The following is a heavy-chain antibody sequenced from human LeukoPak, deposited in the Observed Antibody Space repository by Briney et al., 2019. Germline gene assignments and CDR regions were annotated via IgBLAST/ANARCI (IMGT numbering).Heavy chain of an antibody. Sequence: ASVKVSCKASGYTFTGYYMHWVRQAPGQGLEWMGRINPNSGGTNCAQKFQGRVTMTGDTSISTAYMGLSRLRSDDTAVYYCARVSADFWSGYSGRDAFDIWGQGTMVTVSS. CDR2: INPNSGGT. D-gene: IGHD3-3*01. J-gene: IGHJ3*02. V-gene: IGHV1-2*06. CDR1: GYTFTGYY. CDR3: ARVSADFWSGYSGRDAFDI.